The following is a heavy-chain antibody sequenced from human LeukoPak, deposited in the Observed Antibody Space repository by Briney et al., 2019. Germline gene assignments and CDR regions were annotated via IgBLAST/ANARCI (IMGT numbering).Heavy chain of an antibody. CDR1: GGTFSSYA. CDR2: ISAYNGNT. CDR3: ARDLLRITIFGVVTRPRGFDP. D-gene: IGHD3-3*01. Sequence: ASVKVSCKASGGTFSSYAISWVRQAPGQGLEWMGWISAYNGNTNYAQKLQGRVTMTTDTSTSTAYMELRSLRSDDTAVYYCARDLLRITIFGVVTRPRGFDPWGQGTLVTVSS. J-gene: IGHJ5*02. V-gene: IGHV1-18*01.